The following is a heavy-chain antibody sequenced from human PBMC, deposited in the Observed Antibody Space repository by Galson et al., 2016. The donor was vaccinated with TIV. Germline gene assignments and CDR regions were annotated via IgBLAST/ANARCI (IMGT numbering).Heavy chain of an antibody. D-gene: IGHD4-17*01. J-gene: IGHJ3*02. Sequence: SLRLSCAAFGFTFRTYTMNWVRQAPGKGLEWVSYISLSGSHIYYADSVKGRFTISRDNAKNSLSLQMNSLRAEDTAVYFCARAVSSGDYAFYAFDIWGQGTVVTVSS. CDR2: ISLSGSHI. CDR3: ARAVSSGDYAFYAFDI. CDR1: GFTFRTYT. V-gene: IGHV3-21*01.